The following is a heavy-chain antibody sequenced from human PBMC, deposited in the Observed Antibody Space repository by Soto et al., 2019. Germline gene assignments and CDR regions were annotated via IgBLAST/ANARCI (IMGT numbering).Heavy chain of an antibody. V-gene: IGHV1-3*01. J-gene: IGHJ4*02. CDR1: GYTFTSYA. CDR3: ARSPGYSYGDY. Sequence: GASVYVSCKASGYTFTSYAMHWVRQAPGQRLEWMGWINAGNGNTKYSQKFQGRVTITRDTSASTAYMELSSLRSEDTAVYYCARSPGYSYGDYWGQGTLVTVSS. D-gene: IGHD5-18*01. CDR2: INAGNGNT.